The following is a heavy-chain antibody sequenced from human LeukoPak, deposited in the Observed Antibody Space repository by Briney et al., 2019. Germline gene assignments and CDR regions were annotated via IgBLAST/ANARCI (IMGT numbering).Heavy chain of an antibody. Sequence: SETLSLTCTVSGGSITSSSYFWGWTRQPPGKGLEWIGNVYYSGNTYYNPSLKSRFTISVDTSKNQFSLRLSSVTAADTAVYYCARVARYGGYTQYFQPWGQGTLVTVSS. J-gene: IGHJ1*01. CDR3: ARVARYGGYTQYFQP. CDR1: GGSITSSSYF. CDR2: VYYSGNT. V-gene: IGHV4-39*07. D-gene: IGHD1-26*01.